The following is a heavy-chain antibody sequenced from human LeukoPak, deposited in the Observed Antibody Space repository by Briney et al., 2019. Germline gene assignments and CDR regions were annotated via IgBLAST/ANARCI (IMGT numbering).Heavy chain of an antibody. CDR2: IYYSGST. D-gene: IGHD1-26*01. J-gene: IGHJ5*02. CDR1: GGSISSYY. V-gene: IGHV4-59*01. Sequence: SETLSLTCTVSGGSISSYYWSWIRQPPGKGLEWIGYIYYSGSTNYNPSLKSRVTVSVDTSKNQFSLKLSSVTAADTAVYYCAREWESWFDPWGQGTLVTVSS. CDR3: AREWESWFDP.